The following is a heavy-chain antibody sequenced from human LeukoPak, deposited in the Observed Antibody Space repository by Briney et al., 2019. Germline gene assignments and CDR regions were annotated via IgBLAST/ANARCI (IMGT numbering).Heavy chain of an antibody. Sequence: ASVKVSCKASGYTFSDFYIHWVRQAPGQGLEYVGWITPKSGDTYSPQRFQGRVTMTRDASISTAYMELSSLRSDDTAVYFCARVRLADERAWAYWGQGTPVTVSS. CDR1: GYTFSDFY. CDR2: ITPKSGDT. CDR3: ARVRLADERAWAY. D-gene: IGHD3-3*02. V-gene: IGHV1-2*02. J-gene: IGHJ4*02.